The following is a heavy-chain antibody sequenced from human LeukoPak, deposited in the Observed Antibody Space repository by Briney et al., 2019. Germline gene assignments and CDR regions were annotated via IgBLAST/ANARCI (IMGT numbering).Heavy chain of an antibody. CDR3: ARSMTTVTNWFDP. V-gene: IGHV3-66*01. D-gene: IGHD4-17*01. CDR1: GFTVSNNY. J-gene: IGHJ5*02. CDR2: VYSGGST. Sequence: GGSLRLSCAASGFTVSNNYMSWVRQAPGKGLEWVSVVYSGGSTDYADSVKGRFIISRDNSKNTLYLQMNSLGAEDTAVYYCARSMTTVTNWFDPWGQGTLVTVSS.